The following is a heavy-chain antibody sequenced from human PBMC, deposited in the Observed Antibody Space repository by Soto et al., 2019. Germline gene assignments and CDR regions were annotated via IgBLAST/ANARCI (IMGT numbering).Heavy chain of an antibody. D-gene: IGHD3-10*01. J-gene: IGHJ4*02. V-gene: IGHV1-46*01. CDR2: VNPSGGST. CDR1: GYSFTSYF. CDR3: ARDGVPFYFDS. Sequence: ASVKVSCKASGYSFTSYFMHWVRQAPGQGLEWMGIVNPSGGSTTYAQKFQGRVTMTRDTSTSTVYMELSSLRSEDTAVYYCARDGVPFYFDSWGQGXLVTVSS.